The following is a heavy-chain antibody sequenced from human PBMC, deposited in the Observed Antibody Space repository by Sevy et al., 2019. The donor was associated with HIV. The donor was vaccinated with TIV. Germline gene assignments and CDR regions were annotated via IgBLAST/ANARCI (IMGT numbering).Heavy chain of an antibody. CDR3: ARPRAQYYDFWSGRDMGYAFDI. V-gene: IGHV4-39*01. CDR1: GGSISSSSYY. CDR2: IYYSGST. D-gene: IGHD3-3*01. J-gene: IGHJ3*02. Sequence: SETLSLTCTVSGGSISSSSYYWGWIRQPPGKGLEWIGSIYYSGSTYYNPSLKSRVTISVDTSKNQFSLKLSSVTAADTAVYYCARPRAQYYDFWSGRDMGYAFDIWGQGTMVTVSS.